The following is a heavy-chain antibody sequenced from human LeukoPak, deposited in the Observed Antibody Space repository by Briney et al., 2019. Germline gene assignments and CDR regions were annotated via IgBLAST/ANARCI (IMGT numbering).Heavy chain of an antibody. CDR1: GFTFSSYG. V-gene: IGHV3-23*01. J-gene: IGHJ4*02. CDR2: ISGSGGST. D-gene: IGHD6-13*01. Sequence: GGSLRLPCAASGFTFSSYGMSWVRQAPGKGLEWVSAISGSGGSTYYADSVKGRFTISRDNAKNSLYLQMNSLRAEDTAVYYCAREGDSSSWYYFDYWGQGTLVTVSS. CDR3: AREGDSSSWYYFDY.